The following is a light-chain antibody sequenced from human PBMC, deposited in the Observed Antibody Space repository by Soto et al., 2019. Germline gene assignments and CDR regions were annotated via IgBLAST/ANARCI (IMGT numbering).Light chain of an antibody. V-gene: IGLV2-14*01. J-gene: IGLJ1*01. CDR2: EVS. CDR1: SSDVGNYKY. CDR3: FSYTSSGTYV. Sequence: QSVLTQPASVSGAPGQSITISCTGTSSDVGNYKYVSWYQQHPGKAPKLMIYEVSNRPSGVSNRFSGSKSCNTASLPISGLQAEDETDYYCFSYTSSGTYVFGTGTKVTVL.